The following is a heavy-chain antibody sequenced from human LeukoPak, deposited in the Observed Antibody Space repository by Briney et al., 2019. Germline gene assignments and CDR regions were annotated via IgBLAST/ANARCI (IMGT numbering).Heavy chain of an antibody. V-gene: IGHV3-21*01. D-gene: IGHD2-2*02. J-gene: IGHJ3*02. CDR1: GFTFSSYS. Sequence: GGSLRLSCAASGFTFSSYSMNWVRQAPGKGLEWVSSISSSSSYIYYADSVKGRFTISRDNAKNSLYLQMNSLRAEDTAVYYCARVRCSSTSCYSDAFDIWGQGTMVTVSS. CDR2: ISSSSSYI. CDR3: ARVRCSSTSCYSDAFDI.